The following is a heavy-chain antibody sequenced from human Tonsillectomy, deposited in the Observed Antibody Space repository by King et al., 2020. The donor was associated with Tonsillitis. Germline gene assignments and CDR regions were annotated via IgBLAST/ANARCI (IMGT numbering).Heavy chain of an antibody. CDR2: INHSGGNT. CDR1: GYTFSSHY. J-gene: IGHJ4*02. D-gene: IGHD3-16*01. V-gene: IGHV1-46*01. Sequence: QLVQSGAEVKKPGASVKVSCRASGYTFSSHYMHWVRQAPGQGPEWMGIINHSGGNTNYAQKFQGRVTMTRDTSTSTVYMELSSLRSGDTAVYDCARDREGFGLPHHYVDYWRQGPLVTVSS. CDR3: ARDREGFGLPHHYVDY.